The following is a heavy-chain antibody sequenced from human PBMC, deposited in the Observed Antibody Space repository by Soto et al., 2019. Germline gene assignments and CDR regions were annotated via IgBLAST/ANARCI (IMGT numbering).Heavy chain of an antibody. Sequence: SVKVSCKASVGSFSAYAFSWVRQAPGHGLEWMGGIIPIFDSPYYAQNFQGRVTIAADRSTSTVYMELSSLTPEDTAVYYCARGAECRGYCLKKFTWLDHWGQGTQVTVSS. CDR3: ARGAECRGYCLKKFTWLDH. CDR2: IIPIFDSP. J-gene: IGHJ5*02. V-gene: IGHV1-69*06. D-gene: IGHD2-15*01. CDR1: VGSFSAYA.